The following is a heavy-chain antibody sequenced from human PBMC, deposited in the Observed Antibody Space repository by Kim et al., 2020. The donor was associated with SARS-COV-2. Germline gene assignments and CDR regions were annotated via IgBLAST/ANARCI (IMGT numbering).Heavy chain of an antibody. CDR3: ARGGFWSGYYV. J-gene: IGHJ4*02. V-gene: IGHV4-34*01. D-gene: IGHD3-3*01. Sequence: SETLSLTCAVYGGSFSGYYWSWIRQPPGKGLEWIGEINHSGSTNYNPSLKSRVTISVDTSKNQFSLKLSSVTAADTAVYYCARGGFWSGYYVWGQGTLVTVSS. CDR2: INHSGST. CDR1: GGSFSGYY.